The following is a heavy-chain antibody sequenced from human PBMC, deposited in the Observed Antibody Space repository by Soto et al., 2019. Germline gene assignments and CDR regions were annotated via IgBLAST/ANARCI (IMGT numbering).Heavy chain of an antibody. CDR2: IIPIFGTA. J-gene: IGHJ6*02. Sequence: SVKVSCKASGGTLSSYAISWVRQAPGQGLEWMGGIIPIFGTANYAQKFQGRVTITADKSTSTAYMELSSLRSEDTAVYYCARPSVVPAKYYYYGMDVWGQGTTVTVSS. V-gene: IGHV1-69*06. CDR3: ARPSVVPAKYYYYGMDV. CDR1: GGTLSSYA. D-gene: IGHD2-2*01.